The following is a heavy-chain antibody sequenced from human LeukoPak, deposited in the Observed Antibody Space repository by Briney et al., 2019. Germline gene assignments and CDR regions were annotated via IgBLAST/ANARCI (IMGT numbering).Heavy chain of an antibody. D-gene: IGHD3-3*01. Sequence: SETLSLTCTVSGGSLSSYYWSWIRQPPGQGLEWIGYIYSSGSTTYNPSLKSRLTLSVDTSKNQFSLRLSSVTPADTAVYYCAAIFGVVDAFDIWGQGTMVTVSS. V-gene: IGHV4-4*09. CDR1: GGSLSSYY. CDR2: IYSSGST. J-gene: IGHJ3*02. CDR3: AAIFGVVDAFDI.